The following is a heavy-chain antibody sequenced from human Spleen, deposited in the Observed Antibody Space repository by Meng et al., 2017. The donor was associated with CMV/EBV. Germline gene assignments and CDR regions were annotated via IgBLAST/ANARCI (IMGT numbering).Heavy chain of an antibody. CDR1: GGIFSSYA. Sequence: SVKVSCKASGGIFSSYAISWVRQAPGQGLEWMGGIIPIFGTANYAQKFQGRVTITTDESTSTAYMELSSLRSEDTAVYYCARESGQQQLVLAGVWFDPWGQGTLVTVSS. CDR3: ARESGQQQLVLAGVWFDP. V-gene: IGHV1-69*05. CDR2: IIPIFGTA. J-gene: IGHJ5*02. D-gene: IGHD6-13*01.